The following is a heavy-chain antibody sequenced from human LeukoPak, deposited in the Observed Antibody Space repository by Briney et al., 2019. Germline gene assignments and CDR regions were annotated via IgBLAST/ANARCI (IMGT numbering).Heavy chain of an antibody. CDR1: GGTFSSYA. J-gene: IGHJ3*02. CDR3: ARVVVVVAAANEAFDI. D-gene: IGHD2-15*01. Sequence: ASVKVSCKASGGTFSSYAISWVRQAPGQGLEWVGGIIPIFGTANYAQKFQGRVTITADESTSTAYMELSSLRSEDTAVYYCARVVVVVAAANEAFDIWGQGTMVTVSS. CDR2: IIPIFGTA. V-gene: IGHV1-69*13.